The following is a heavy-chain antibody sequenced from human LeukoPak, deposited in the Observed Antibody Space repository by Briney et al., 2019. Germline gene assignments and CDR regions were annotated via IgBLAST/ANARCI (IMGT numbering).Heavy chain of an antibody. V-gene: IGHV4-59*08. CDR2: IYYSGST. Sequence: SETLSLTCTVSGGSISSYYWSWIRQPPGKGLEWIGYIYYSGSTNYNPSLKSRVTISVDTSKNQFSLKLSSVTAADTAVYYCARLFSSGWYYMDYWGQGTLVTVSS. J-gene: IGHJ4*02. D-gene: IGHD6-19*01. CDR1: GGSISSYY. CDR3: ARLFSSGWYYMDY.